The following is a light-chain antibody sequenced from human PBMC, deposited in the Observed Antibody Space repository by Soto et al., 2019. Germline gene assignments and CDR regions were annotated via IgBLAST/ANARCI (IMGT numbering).Light chain of an antibody. CDR2: AND. CDR3: QSYDSSLSGSGV. J-gene: IGLJ3*02. V-gene: IGLV1-40*01. Sequence: QSVLTQPPSVSGAPGQRVTISCTGSSSNLGAGYDVHWYQQLPGTAPKLLIYANDNRPSGVPDRFSGSKYGSSASLAITGRQAEDEADYYCQSYDSSLSGSGVFGGGTKLTVL. CDR1: SSNLGAGYD.